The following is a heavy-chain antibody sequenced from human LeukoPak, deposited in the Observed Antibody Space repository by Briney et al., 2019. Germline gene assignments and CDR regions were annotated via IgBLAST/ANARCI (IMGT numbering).Heavy chain of an antibody. CDR2: ISTNNGNT. V-gene: IGHV1-18*01. J-gene: IGHJ3*02. Sequence: ASVKVSCTASGYSFISYSVNWVRQAPGQGLEWMGWISTNNGNTDYAQNLQGRVTMTTDTSTSTAYMELRNLGSDDTAIYYCRRASAFDIWGQGTMVTVSS. CDR1: GYSFISYS. CDR3: RRASAFDI.